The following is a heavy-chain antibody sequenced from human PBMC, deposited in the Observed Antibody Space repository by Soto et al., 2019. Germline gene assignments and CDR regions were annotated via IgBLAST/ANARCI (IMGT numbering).Heavy chain of an antibody. J-gene: IGHJ6*02. V-gene: IGHV1-69*13. CDR1: GSTFSSYA. CDR3: AGPRGAATAKYFYYGMDV. D-gene: IGHD1-26*01. CDR2: IIPMSGTG. Sequence: SVKVSCKASGSTFSSYAINWVRQAPGQGLEWMGGIIPMSGTGNYAQKFQGRVTITADESTSTAYMELSSLRSEDTAVYYCAGPRGAATAKYFYYGMDVWGQGTTVTVSS.